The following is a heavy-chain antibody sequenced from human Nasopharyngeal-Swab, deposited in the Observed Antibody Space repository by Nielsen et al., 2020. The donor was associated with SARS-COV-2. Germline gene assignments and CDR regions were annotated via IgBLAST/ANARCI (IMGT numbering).Heavy chain of an antibody. CDR3: ARIAGRGSIYYYYMDV. J-gene: IGHJ6*03. CDR1: GFTFNNYN. V-gene: IGHV3-21*01. Sequence: GGSLRLSCAASGFTFNNYNFNWVRQAPGKGLEWVSSISSSSYIYYADSVKGRFTISRDNAKNSLYLQMNSLRAEDTAVYFCARIAGRGSIYYYYMDVWGTGTTVTVSS. D-gene: IGHD1-26*01. CDR2: ISSSSYI.